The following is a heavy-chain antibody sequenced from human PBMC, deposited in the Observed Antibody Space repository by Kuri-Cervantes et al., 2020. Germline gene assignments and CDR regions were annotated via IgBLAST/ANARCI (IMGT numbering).Heavy chain of an antibody. CDR3: ARDGQPEILLWFGEAYYGMDV. J-gene: IGHJ6*02. CDR2: IIPIFGTA. Sequence: SVKVSCKASGGTFSSYAISWVRQAPGQGLEWMGGIIPIFGTANYAQKFQGRVTITADESTSTAYMELSSLRSEDTAVYYCARDGQPEILLWFGEAYYGMDVWGQGTTVTVSS. CDR1: GGTFSSYA. V-gene: IGHV1-69*13. D-gene: IGHD3-10*01.